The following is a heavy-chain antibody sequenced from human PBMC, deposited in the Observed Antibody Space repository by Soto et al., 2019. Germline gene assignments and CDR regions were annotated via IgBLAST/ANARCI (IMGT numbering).Heavy chain of an antibody. D-gene: IGHD2-15*01. CDR1: GFSLSTSGVG. Sequence: QITLKESGPTLVKPTQTLTLTCTFSGFSLSTSGVGVGWIRQPPGKALEWLALIYWDDDKRYSPSLKSRLTITKDTSKHQVVLTMTNMDPVDTATYYCAHKVPVSDKGRTVVEFDYWGQGTLVTVSS. J-gene: IGHJ4*02. CDR2: IYWDDDK. CDR3: AHKVPVSDKGRTVVEFDY. V-gene: IGHV2-5*02.